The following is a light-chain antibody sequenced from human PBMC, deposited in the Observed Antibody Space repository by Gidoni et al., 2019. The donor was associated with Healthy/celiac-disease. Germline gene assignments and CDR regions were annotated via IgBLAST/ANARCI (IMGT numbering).Light chain of an antibody. J-gene: IGKJ3*01. CDR3: QQSYSTPIFT. CDR1: QSISSY. V-gene: IGKV1-39*01. CDR2: AAS. Sequence: DIQMTPPPSALSASVGDRVTITCRASQSISSYLDWYQQKPGKAPKLLIYAASSLQSGVPSRFSGSGSGTDFTLTISRLQPEDFATYYCQQSYSTPIFTFGPGTKVDIK.